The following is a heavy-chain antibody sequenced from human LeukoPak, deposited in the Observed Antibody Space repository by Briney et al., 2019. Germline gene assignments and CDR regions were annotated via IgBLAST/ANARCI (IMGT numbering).Heavy chain of an antibody. J-gene: IGHJ4*02. V-gene: IGHV1-2*02. CDR3: ARTYYYDSSGPVTDY. D-gene: IGHD3-22*01. CDR1: GYTFTGYY. CDR2: INPSSGGT. Sequence: ASVKVSCKASGYTFTGYYMHWVRQAPGQGLEWMGWINPSSGGTNYAQKFQGRVTMTRDTSISIAYMELSRLRSDDTAVYYCARTYYYDSSGPVTDYWGQGTLVTVSS.